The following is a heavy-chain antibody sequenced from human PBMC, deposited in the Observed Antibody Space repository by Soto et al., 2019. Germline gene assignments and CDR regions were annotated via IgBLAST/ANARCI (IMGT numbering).Heavy chain of an antibody. CDR2: FYYSGST. V-gene: IGHV4-39*01. D-gene: IGHD3-10*01. CDR3: ARFYGPGTTTNRNYYYGMDV. Sequence: SETLSLTCTISGVSIRSNSYYWGWIRQPPGKGLEWIGSFYYSGSTYYNPSLKSRVTISVDTSKNQLSLKLSSVTAADTAAYYCARFYGPGTTTNRNYYYGMDVWGQGTTVTVSS. J-gene: IGHJ6*02. CDR1: GVSIRSNSYY.